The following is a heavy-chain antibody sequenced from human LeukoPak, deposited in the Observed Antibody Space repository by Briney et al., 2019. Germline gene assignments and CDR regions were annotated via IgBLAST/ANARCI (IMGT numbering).Heavy chain of an antibody. CDR3: AKPVALLMVYAMDY. CDR1: GFTFSSYG. V-gene: IGHV3-30*02. Sequence: GSLRLSCAASGFTFSSYGMHWVRQAPGKGLEWVAFIRYDGSNKYHADSVKGRFTISRDNSKNTLYLQMNSLRAEGTAVYYCAKPVALLMVYAMDYWGQGTLVTVSS. D-gene: IGHD2-8*01. J-gene: IGHJ4*02. CDR2: IRYDGSNK.